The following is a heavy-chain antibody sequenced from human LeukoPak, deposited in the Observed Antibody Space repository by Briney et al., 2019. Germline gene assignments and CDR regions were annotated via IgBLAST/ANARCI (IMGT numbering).Heavy chain of an antibody. D-gene: IGHD1-1*01. V-gene: IGHV6-1*01. CDR3: ASSTEYFDY. Sequence: SQTLSLTCAISGDSVSSNSATCDWIRQSPSRGLEWLGRTYYRSNWYNDSAESVRSRITIIPDTSKNQFSLQLHSVTPEDTAVYYCASSTEYFDYWGQGTLVTVSS. J-gene: IGHJ4*02. CDR2: TYYRSNWYN. CDR1: GDSVSSNSAT.